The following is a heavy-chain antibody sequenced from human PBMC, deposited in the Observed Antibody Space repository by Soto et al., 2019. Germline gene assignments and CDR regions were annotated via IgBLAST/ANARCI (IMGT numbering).Heavy chain of an antibody. D-gene: IGHD3-9*01. CDR3: ARLPIFYDILTGYPENFDY. CDR1: GFTFSSYA. V-gene: IGHV3-30-3*01. J-gene: IGHJ4*02. CDR2: ISYDGSNK. Sequence: QVPLVESGGGVVQPGRSLRLSCAASGFTFSSYAMHWVRQAPGKGLEWVAVISYDGSNKYYADSVKGRFTISRDNSKNTLYLQMNSLRAEDTAVYYCARLPIFYDILTGYPENFDYWGQGTLVTVSS.